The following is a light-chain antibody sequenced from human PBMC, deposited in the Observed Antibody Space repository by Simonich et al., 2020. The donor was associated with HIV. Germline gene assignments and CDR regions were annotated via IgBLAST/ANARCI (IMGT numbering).Light chain of an antibody. CDR1: RSDVGSYNL. V-gene: IGLV2-14*02. Sequence: QSALTQPASVSGSPGQSITISCTGTRSDVGSYNLVSWYQHYPGKAPKLMISEGIKRPSGVANRFSGSRSGNTASLTISGLQAEDEADYYCSSYTISSTWVFGGGTKLTVL. CDR3: SSYTISSTWV. CDR2: EGI. J-gene: IGLJ3*02.